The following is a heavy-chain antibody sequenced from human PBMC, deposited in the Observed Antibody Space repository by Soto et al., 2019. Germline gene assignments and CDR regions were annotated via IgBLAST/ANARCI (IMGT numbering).Heavy chain of an antibody. D-gene: IGHD5-12*01. CDR1: GFTFSDYY. CDR3: ARDRYSGSDAYMDV. V-gene: IGHV3-11*01. Sequence: GGSMRLSCAASGFTFSDYYMSWTRQAPGKGLEWVAYISGSSGNIYYADSVKGRFTISRDNAKNSLYLQMNSLRADDTAVYYCARDRYSGSDAYMDVWGNGTTVTVSS. J-gene: IGHJ6*03. CDR2: ISGSSGNI.